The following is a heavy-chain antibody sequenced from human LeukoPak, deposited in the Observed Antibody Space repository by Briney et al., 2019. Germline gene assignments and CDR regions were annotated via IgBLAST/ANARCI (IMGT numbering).Heavy chain of an antibody. CDR2: IYHTGTT. D-gene: IGHD1-26*01. CDR3: ARLDSGDHGNIPH. Sequence: SETLTLTCTVSGGSLSPYYWTWIRQPPGKGLEWIGYIYHTGTTRYNPSLNSRVTISVETSKNQFSLRLNSVTAADTAIYYCARLDSGDHGNIPHWGQGTLVTVSS. V-gene: IGHV4-59*08. J-gene: IGHJ1*01. CDR1: GGSLSPYY.